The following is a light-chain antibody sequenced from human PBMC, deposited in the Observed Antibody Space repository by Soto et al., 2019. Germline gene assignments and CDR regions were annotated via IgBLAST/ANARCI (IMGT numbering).Light chain of an antibody. CDR1: QSISSW. CDR2: KAS. J-gene: IGKJ2*01. Sequence: DIQMTQSPSTLSASVGDRVTITCRASQSISSWLAWYQQKPGKAPKLLIYKASSLESGVPSRFSGSGSGTEFTLTISSLQADDFATYYCQQYNSYSPVTFGQGTKLESK. V-gene: IGKV1-5*03. CDR3: QQYNSYSPVT.